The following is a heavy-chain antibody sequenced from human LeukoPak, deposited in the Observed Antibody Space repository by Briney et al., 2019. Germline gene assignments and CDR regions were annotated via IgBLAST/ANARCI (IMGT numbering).Heavy chain of an antibody. CDR2: ISYGGTKE. D-gene: IGHD6-6*01. Sequence: GGSLRLSCAASGFSFSDYALHRVRQAPGKGLEWVAVISYGGTKEYYADSVKGRFTISKDNSKNTLYLQMNSLGHEDTAVYYCARNKPITAFFGMDVWGQGTTVIVSS. V-gene: IGHV3-30*04. CDR3: ARNKPITAFFGMDV. J-gene: IGHJ6*02. CDR1: GFSFSDYA.